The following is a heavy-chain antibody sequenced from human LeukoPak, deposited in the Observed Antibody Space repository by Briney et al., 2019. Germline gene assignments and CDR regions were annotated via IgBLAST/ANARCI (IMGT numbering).Heavy chain of an antibody. V-gene: IGHV4-59*08. CDR3: ARLSYSSSWYIDY. CDR2: IYYSGST. CDR1: GGSISSYY. D-gene: IGHD6-13*01. Sequence: SETLSLTCTVSGGSISSYYWSWIRQPPGKGLEWSGYIYYSGSTNYNPSLKSRVSISIDTSKNQFSLKLSSVTAADTAVYYCARLSYSSSWYIDYWGLGTLVTVSS. J-gene: IGHJ4*02.